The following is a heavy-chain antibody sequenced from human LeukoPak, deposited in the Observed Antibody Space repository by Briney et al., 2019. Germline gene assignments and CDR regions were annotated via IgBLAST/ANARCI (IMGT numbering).Heavy chain of an antibody. Sequence: GASVKVSCKASGYTFTSYGISWVRQAPGQGLEWMGWISAYNGNTNYAQKLQGRVTMTTNTSTSTAYMELRSLRSDDTAVYYCARDKLRGSHIYTFDYWGQGTLVTVSS. CDR2: ISAYNGNT. J-gene: IGHJ4*02. CDR1: GYTFTSYG. CDR3: ARDKLRGSHIYTFDY. D-gene: IGHD3-16*01. V-gene: IGHV1-18*01.